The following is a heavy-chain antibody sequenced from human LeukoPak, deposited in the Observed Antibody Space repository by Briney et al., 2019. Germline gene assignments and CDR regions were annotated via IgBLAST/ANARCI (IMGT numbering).Heavy chain of an antibody. V-gene: IGHV4-39*01. CDR2: FFYSGST. D-gene: IGHD6-13*01. CDR3: ARLVVSSWYHEVLLGRDY. Sequence: PSETLSLTCTVSGGSISSRPYCWGWIRQPPGKGLEWLGSFFYSGSTNYKPSLKSRVTISVDTSKNQFSLKLSSVTAADTAVYYCARLVVSSWYHEVLLGRDYWGQGTLVTVSS. CDR1: GGSISSRPYC. J-gene: IGHJ4*02.